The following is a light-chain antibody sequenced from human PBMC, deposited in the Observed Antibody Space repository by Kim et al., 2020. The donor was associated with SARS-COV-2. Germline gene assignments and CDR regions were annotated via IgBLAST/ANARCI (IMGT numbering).Light chain of an antibody. V-gene: IGKV1-9*01. CDR3: QQLDSYPWT. J-gene: IGKJ1*01. CDR2: SAS. Sequence: ASVGDRVTITCRASQGISTYLAWYQQKSGIAPRLVIYSASTLQTGVPSRFSGGGSGTDFTLTINNLQPEDFATYYCQQLDSYPWTFGQGTKVDIK. CDR1: QGISTY.